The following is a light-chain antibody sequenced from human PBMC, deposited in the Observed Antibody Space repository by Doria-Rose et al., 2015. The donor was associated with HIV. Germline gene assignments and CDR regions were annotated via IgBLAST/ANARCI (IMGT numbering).Light chain of an antibody. CDR2: GVT. CDR1: RSDIGGYDS. J-gene: IGLJ1*01. V-gene: IGLV2-14*03. Sequence: GTRSDIGGYDSVSWYQLHPGKAPQLMIYGVTNRPSGISSRFSGSKSGNTASLNISGLQAEDESDYYCSSYTTSSTRVFGTGTKVTVL. CDR3: SSYTTSSTRV.